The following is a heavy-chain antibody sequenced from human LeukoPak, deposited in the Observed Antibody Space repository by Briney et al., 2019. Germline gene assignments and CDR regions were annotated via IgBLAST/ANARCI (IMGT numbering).Heavy chain of an antibody. D-gene: IGHD5-24*01. CDR1: GGSISSSNW. CDR2: IYHSGST. V-gene: IGHV4-4*02. J-gene: IGHJ4*02. CDR3: ARACRWLHSPLFDY. Sequence: SETLSLTCTVSGGSISSSNWWSWVRQPPGKGLEWIGEIYHSGSTNYNPSLKSRVTISVDKSKNQFSLKLSSVTAADTAVYYCARACRWLHSPLFDYWRQGTLVTVSS.